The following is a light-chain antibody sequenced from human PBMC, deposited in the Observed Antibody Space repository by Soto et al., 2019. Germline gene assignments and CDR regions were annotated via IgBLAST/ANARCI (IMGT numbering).Light chain of an antibody. CDR1: QTVGDN. Sequence: ETAMTQSPVTLSLSPGERATLSCRASQTVGDNVAWYRQKPGQPPSLLIYGASTRAPGVPARFSGSGSGTDFILTISSLQSEDFAVYYCQYYGSSPPTTFGQGTKLEIK. V-gene: IGKV3-15*01. J-gene: IGKJ2*01. CDR3: QYYGSSPPTT. CDR2: GAS.